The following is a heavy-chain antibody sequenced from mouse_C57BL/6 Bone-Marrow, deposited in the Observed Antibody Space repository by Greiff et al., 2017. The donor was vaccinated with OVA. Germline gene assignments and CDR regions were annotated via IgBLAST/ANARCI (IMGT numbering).Heavy chain of an antibody. CDR1: GFSLTSYG. J-gene: IGHJ3*01. CDR2: IWSGGST. CDR3: ASYYGSSPAWFAY. V-gene: IGHV2-2*01. Sequence: VQLQQSGPGLVQPSQSLSITCTVSGFSLTSYGVHWVRQSPGKGLEWLGVIWSGGSTDYNAAFISRLSISKDNSKSQVFFKMNSLQADDTAIYYCASYYGSSPAWFAYWGQGTLVTVSA. D-gene: IGHD1-1*01.